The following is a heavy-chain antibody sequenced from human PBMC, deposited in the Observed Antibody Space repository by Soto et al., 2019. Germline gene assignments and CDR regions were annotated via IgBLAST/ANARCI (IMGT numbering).Heavy chain of an antibody. V-gene: IGHV3-23*01. CDR3: AKNRDYVRNYYYMDV. CDR2: ISGSGGST. Sequence: GSLRLSCAASGFTFSSYAMSWVRPAPGKGLEWVSAISGSGGSTYYADSVKGRFTISRDNSKNTLYLQMNSLRAEDTAVYYCAKNRDYVRNYYYMDVWGKGTTVTVSS. D-gene: IGHD4-17*01. J-gene: IGHJ6*03. CDR1: GFTFSSYA.